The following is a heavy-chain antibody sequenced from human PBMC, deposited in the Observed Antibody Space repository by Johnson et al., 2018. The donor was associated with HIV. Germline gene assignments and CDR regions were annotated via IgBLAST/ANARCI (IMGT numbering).Heavy chain of an antibody. CDR2: IWYDGSNK. V-gene: IGHV3-33*06. CDR3: AKGRYYVDAFDI. Sequence: QVQLVESGGGVVQPGRSLRLSCAASGFTFSSYGMHWVRQAPGKGLEWVAVIWYDGSNKYYADSVKGRFTISRDNSKNTLYLQMKSLRTEDTAVYYCAKGRYYVDAFDIWGQGTMVTVSS. CDR1: GFTFSSYG. J-gene: IGHJ3*02. D-gene: IGHD1-26*01.